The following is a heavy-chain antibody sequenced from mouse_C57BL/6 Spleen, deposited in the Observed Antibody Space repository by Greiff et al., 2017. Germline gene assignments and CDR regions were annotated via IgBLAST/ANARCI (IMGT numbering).Heavy chain of an antibody. V-gene: IGHV1-42*01. Sequence: EVQLKESGPELVKPGASVKISCKASGYSFTGYYMNWVKQSPEKSLEWIGEINPSTGGTTYNQKFKAKATLTVDKSSSTAYMQLKSLTSEDSAVYYCARRSNYEFDYWGQGTTLTVSS. CDR1: GYSFTGYY. CDR3: ARRSNYEFDY. D-gene: IGHD2-5*01. J-gene: IGHJ2*01. CDR2: INPSTGGT.